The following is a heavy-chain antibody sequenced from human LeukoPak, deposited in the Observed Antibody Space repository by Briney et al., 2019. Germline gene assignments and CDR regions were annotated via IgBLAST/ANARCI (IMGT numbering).Heavy chain of an antibody. D-gene: IGHD3-3*01. V-gene: IGHV3-15*01. J-gene: IGHJ4*02. CDR1: GFGFNNAL. Sequence: TGGSLRLSCAASGFGFNNALMIWVRQTPGKGLEWVGRIKSNLDDGTADYATPVKGRFIISRDDSKNTLYLQMSSLKIEDTAVYYCSTDFSHFDFSSGYYSYWGQGTLVTV. CDR3: STDFSHFDFSSGYYSY. CDR2: IKSNLDDGTA.